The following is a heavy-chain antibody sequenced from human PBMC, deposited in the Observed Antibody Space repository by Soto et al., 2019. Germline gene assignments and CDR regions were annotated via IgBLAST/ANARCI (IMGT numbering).Heavy chain of an antibody. V-gene: IGHV5-51*01. J-gene: IGHJ6*02. CDR1: GYSFTSYW. CDR2: IYPGDSDT. Sequence: PGESLKISCKGSGYSFTSYWIGWVRQMPGKGLEWMGIIYPGDSDTRYSPSFQGQVTISADKSISTAYLQWSSLKASDTAMYYCAGGGVRGVITRTRDYYGMDVYGQATTVTVSS. CDR3: AGGGVRGVITRTRDYYGMDV. D-gene: IGHD3-10*01.